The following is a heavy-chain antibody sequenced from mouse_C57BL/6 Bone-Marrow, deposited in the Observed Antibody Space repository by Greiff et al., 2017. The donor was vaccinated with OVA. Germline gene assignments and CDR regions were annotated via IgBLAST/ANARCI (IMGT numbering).Heavy chain of an antibody. J-gene: IGHJ4*01. CDR2: IYPGNSDT. CDR1: GYTFTSYW. CDR3: TREEYGNYDAMDY. D-gene: IGHD2-10*02. V-gene: IGHV1-5*01. Sequence: VQLQQSGTVLARPGASVKMSCKTSGYTFTSYWMHWVKQRPGQGLEWIGAIYPGNSDTSYNQKFKGKAKLTAVTSASTAYMELSSLTNEDSAVYYCTREEYGNYDAMDYWGQGTSVTVSS.